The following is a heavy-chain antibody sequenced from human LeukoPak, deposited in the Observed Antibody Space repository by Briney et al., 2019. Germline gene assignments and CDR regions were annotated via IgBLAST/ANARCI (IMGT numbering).Heavy chain of an antibody. V-gene: IGHV3-23*01. CDR1: GFTFSGYA. CDR3: ARDQAELLWFGAPADY. CDR2: ISGSGGST. J-gene: IGHJ4*02. Sequence: GGSLRLSCAASGFTFSGYAMSWVRQAPGKGLEWVSAISGSGGSTYYADSVKGRFTISRDNSKNTLYLQMNSLRAEDTAVYYCARDQAELLWFGAPADYWGQGTLVTVSS. D-gene: IGHD3-10*01.